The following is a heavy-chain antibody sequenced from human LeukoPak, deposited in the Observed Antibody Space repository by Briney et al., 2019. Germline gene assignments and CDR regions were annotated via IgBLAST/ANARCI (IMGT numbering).Heavy chain of an antibody. J-gene: IGHJ4*02. CDR1: GGSFSGYY. Sequence: SETLSLTCAVYGGSFSGYYWSWIRQPPGKGLEWIGEINHSGSTNYNPSLKSRVTISVDTSKNQFSLKLSSVTAADTAVYYCARHDYYGSGSYLDYWGQGTLVTVSS. CDR3: ARHDYYGSGSYLDY. V-gene: IGHV4-34*01. D-gene: IGHD3-10*01. CDR2: INHSGST.